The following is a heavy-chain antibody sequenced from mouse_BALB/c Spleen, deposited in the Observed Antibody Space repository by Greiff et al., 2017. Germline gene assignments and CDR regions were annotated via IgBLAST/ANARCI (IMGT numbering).Heavy chain of an antibody. J-gene: IGHJ4*01. Sequence: VHLVESGPGLVQPSQSLSITCTVSGFSLTSYGVHWVRQSPGKGLEWLGVIWSGGSTDYNAAFISRLSISKDNSKSQVFFKMNSLQANDTAIYYCASPYEDYAMDYWGQGTSVTVSS. D-gene: IGHD2-3*01. V-gene: IGHV2-2*02. CDR3: ASPYEDYAMDY. CDR2: IWSGGST. CDR1: GFSLTSYG.